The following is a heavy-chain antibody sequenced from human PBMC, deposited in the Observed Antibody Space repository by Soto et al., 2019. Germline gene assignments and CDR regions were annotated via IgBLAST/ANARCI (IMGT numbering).Heavy chain of an antibody. V-gene: IGHV4-4*07. CDR2: IHSSGST. CDR3: ARDEGVAAAGINWFDH. CDR1: GASMNSYH. J-gene: IGHJ5*02. D-gene: IGHD6-13*01. Sequence: SETLSLTCTVSGASMNSYHWSWIRQPAGKGLEWIGHIHSSGSTNYNPSLKSRVTMSVDTSKNQFSLRLMSLTAADTAVYYCARDEGVAAAGINWFDHWGQGFLLTVS.